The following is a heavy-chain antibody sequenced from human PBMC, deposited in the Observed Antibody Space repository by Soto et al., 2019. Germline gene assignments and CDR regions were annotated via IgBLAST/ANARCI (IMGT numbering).Heavy chain of an antibody. J-gene: IGHJ4*02. CDR2: ISYDGSNK. Sequence: GGSLRLSCAASGFTFSSYGMHWVRQAPGKGLEWVAVISYDGSNKYYADSVKGRFTISRDNSKNTLYLQMNSLRAEDTAVYYCAKDPGWPQDQYYFDYWGQGTLVTVSS. CDR3: AKDPGWPQDQYYFDY. CDR1: GFTFSSYG. V-gene: IGHV3-30*18. D-gene: IGHD2-15*01.